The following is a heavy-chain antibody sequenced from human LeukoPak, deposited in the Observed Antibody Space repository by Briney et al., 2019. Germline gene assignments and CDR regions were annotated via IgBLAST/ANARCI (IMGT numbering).Heavy chain of an antibody. V-gene: IGHV1-46*01. CDR2: INPSGGST. CDR3: ARPPTGGYSYGHPLDY. D-gene: IGHD5-18*01. J-gene: IGHJ4*02. Sequence: ASVKVSCKASGYTFTNYYMHWVRQAPGQGLEWMGIINPSGGSTTYVQKFQGRVSMTRDTSTSTVYMELSSLRSEDTAVYYCARPPTGGYSYGHPLDYWGQGTLVTVSS. CDR1: GYTFTNYY.